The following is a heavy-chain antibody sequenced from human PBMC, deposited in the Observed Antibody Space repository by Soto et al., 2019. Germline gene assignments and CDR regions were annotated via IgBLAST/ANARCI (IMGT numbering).Heavy chain of an antibody. V-gene: IGHV1-69*15. Sequence: QVQLVQSGAEVKKPGSSVKVSCKASGGTFSTSSMNWVRQAPEQGPEWMGNILPIFGTADYAHKFQGRVTITANEATKTVCMELRRLLSADAAVYYCARGHEVGSNSDAFYICGQGTVVTVSS. CDR3: ARGHEVGSNSDAFYI. J-gene: IGHJ3*02. CDR1: GGTFSTSS. CDR2: ILPIFGTA. D-gene: IGHD4-4*01.